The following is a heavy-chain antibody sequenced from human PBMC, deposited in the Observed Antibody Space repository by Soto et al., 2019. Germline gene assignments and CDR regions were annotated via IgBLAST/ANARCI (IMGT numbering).Heavy chain of an antibody. V-gene: IGHV1-18*01. J-gene: IGHJ5*02. CDR2: ISAYNGNT. Sequence: GASVKVSCKASGYTFTSYGISWVRQAPGQGLEWMGWISAYNGNTNYAQKLQGRVTMSTDTYTSTAYMELRTLRSDDTAVYYCARLTYYYDSSGRDPPPLVDPWGKGTLVTVAS. CDR3: ARLTYYYDSSGRDPPPLVDP. CDR1: GYTFTSYG. D-gene: IGHD3-22*01.